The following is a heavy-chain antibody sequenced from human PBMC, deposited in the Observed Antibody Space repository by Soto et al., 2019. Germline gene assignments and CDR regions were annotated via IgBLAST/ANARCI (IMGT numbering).Heavy chain of an antibody. Sequence: PRLSCAASGFTFSSFTINWVRQAPGKGLEWVSSISSSSYIYYADSVRGRFTISRDNARNSLYLQINSLRAEDTAVYYCARDCSGGSCYPGMDVWGQGTTVTVSS. CDR3: ARDCSGGSCYPGMDV. J-gene: IGHJ6*02. CDR2: ISSSSYI. CDR1: GFTFSSFT. D-gene: IGHD2-15*01. V-gene: IGHV3-21*01.